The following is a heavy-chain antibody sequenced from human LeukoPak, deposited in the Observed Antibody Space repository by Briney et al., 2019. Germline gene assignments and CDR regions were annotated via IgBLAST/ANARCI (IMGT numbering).Heavy chain of an antibody. J-gene: IGHJ4*02. Sequence: PGGSLRLSCAASGFTFSSYAMSWVRQAPGKGLEWVSGISGSGGSTYYADSMKGRFTISRDNSKNTLYLQMNSLRAEDTAVYYCAKRPYEDLFLYFHYWGRGTPVTVSS. V-gene: IGHV3-23*01. CDR1: GFTFSSYA. D-gene: IGHD3-10*01. CDR2: ISGSGGST. CDR3: AKRPYEDLFLYFHY.